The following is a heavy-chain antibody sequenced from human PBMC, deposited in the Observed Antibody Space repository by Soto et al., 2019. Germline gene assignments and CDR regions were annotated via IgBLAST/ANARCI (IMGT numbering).Heavy chain of an antibody. CDR3: AKDKGPYYDFWSGQRWFDP. V-gene: IGHV3-30*18. D-gene: IGHD3-3*01. Sequence: GGSLRLSCAASGFTFSTHGMHWVRQAPGKGPEWVAVISHDGSKKYYVESVEGRFSISRDNSKSIVHLQMNNVRTEDTAVYYCAKDKGPYYDFWSGQRWFDPWGQGALVTVSS. CDR2: ISHDGSKK. J-gene: IGHJ5*02. CDR1: GFTFSTHG.